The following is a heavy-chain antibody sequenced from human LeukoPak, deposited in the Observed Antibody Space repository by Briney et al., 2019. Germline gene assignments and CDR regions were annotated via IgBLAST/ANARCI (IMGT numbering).Heavy chain of an antibody. CDR1: GFTFSSYA. J-gene: IGHJ4*02. CDR3: AKDQNYDILTGYYGY. CDR2: ISYDGSNK. V-gene: IGHV3-30*04. Sequence: GGSLRLSCAASGFTFSSYAMHWVRQAPGKGLEWVAVISYDGSNKYYADSVKGRFTISRDNSKNTLYLQMNSLRAEDTAVYYCAKDQNYDILTGYYGYWGQGTLVTVSS. D-gene: IGHD3-9*01.